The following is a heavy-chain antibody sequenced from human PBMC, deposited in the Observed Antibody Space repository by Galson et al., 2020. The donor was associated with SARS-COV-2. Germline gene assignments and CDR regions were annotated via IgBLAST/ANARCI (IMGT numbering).Heavy chain of an antibody. CDR3: VKDIGGDNEY. CDR1: GFKFDDYV. CDR2: ITRNGGNI. V-gene: IGHV3-9*01. Sequence: GGSLRLSCVGSGFKFDDYVMQWVRQAPGKGLEWVSGITRNGGNIEYVDSVKGRFIISRDNAKKSLYLEMNSLTPEDTALYHCVKDIGGDNEYWGRGTLVTVSS. J-gene: IGHJ4*02. D-gene: IGHD2-21*01.